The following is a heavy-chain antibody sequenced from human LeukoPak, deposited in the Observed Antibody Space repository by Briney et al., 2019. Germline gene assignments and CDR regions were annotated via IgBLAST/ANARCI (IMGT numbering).Heavy chain of an antibody. CDR1: GYTFTSYY. Sequence: GASVKVSCKASGYTFTSYYMHWVRQAPGQGLEWMGIINPSGGSTSYAQKFQGRVTMTRDTSTSTVYMELSSLRSEDTAVYYCASIPSNYYDSSGPGDYWGQGTLVTVSS. CDR3: ASIPSNYYDSSGPGDY. D-gene: IGHD3-22*01. V-gene: IGHV1-46*01. J-gene: IGHJ4*02. CDR2: INPSGGST.